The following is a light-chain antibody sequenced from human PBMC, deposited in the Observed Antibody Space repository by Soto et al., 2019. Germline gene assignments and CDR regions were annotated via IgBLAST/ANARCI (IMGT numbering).Light chain of an antibody. CDR3: SSYTSSSTLV. V-gene: IGLV2-14*01. CDR1: SGDVGGYKY. CDR2: EVS. Sequence: QSALTQPASVSGSPGQSITISCTGTSGDVGGYKYVSWYQHHPGKAPKLMIYEVSNRPSGVSNRFSGSKSGNTASLTISGLQAEDEADYYCSSYTSSSTLVFGGGTKLTVL. J-gene: IGLJ3*02.